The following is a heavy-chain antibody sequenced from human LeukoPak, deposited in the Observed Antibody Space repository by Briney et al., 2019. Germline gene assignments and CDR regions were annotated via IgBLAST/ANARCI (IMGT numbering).Heavy chain of an antibody. J-gene: IGHJ4*02. CDR2: IYTSGST. D-gene: IGHD2-21*01. CDR1: GGSISSGSYY. Sequence: ASQTLSLTCTVSGGSISSGSYYWSWIRQPAGKGLEWIGRIYTSGSTNYNPSLKSRVTISVDTSKNQFSLKLSSVTAADTAVYYCARDSYCGGDCYYSYWGQGTLVTVSS. CDR3: ARDSYCGGDCYYSY. V-gene: IGHV4-61*02.